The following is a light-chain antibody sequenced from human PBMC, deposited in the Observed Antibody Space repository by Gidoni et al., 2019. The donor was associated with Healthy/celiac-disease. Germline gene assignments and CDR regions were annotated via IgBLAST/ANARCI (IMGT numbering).Light chain of an antibody. J-gene: IGKJ3*01. CDR3: QQYGSSPQ. Sequence: EIVLTQSPGTRSLSTGERATLACRASQSVSSSYLTWYQQNPGPAPRLLIYGASSRATGLPDRFSGSGSGTDFTLTISRLEPEDFAVYYCQQYGSSPQFXPXTKVDIK. V-gene: IGKV3-20*01. CDR1: QSVSSSY. CDR2: GAS.